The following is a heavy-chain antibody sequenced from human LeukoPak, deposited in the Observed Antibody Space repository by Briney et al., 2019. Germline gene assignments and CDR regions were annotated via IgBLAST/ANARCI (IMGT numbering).Heavy chain of an antibody. CDR3: ARAPRFLEWFPYYYYMDV. D-gene: IGHD3-3*01. J-gene: IGHJ6*03. CDR2: IYHSGST. CDR1: SYSISSGYY. V-gene: IGHV4-38-2*01. Sequence: PSETLSLTCAVSSYSISSGYYWGWIRQPPGKGLEWIGTIYHSGSTYYNPSLKSRVTISVDTSKSQFSLKLSSVTAADTAVYYCARAPRFLEWFPYYYYMDVGGKGTTVTVSS.